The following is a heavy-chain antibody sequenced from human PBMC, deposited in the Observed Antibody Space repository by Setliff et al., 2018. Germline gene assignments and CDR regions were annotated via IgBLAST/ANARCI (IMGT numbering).Heavy chain of an antibody. V-gene: IGHV4-39*01. Sequence: SETLSLTCTVSGGSISSSSYYWGWIRQPPGKGLEWIGSIYYSGSTYYNPSLKSRVTISVDTSKNQFSLKLSSVTAADTAVYYCARQKYWSGYYGEGYYYYMDVWGKGTTVTVSS. CDR2: IYYSGST. CDR1: GGSISSSSYY. D-gene: IGHD3-3*01. J-gene: IGHJ6*03. CDR3: ARQKYWSGYYGEGYYYYMDV.